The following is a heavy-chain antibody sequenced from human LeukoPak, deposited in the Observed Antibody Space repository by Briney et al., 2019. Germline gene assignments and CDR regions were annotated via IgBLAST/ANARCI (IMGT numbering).Heavy chain of an antibody. CDR3: ARKDYGDHRGFDY. CDR1: GGSISSGNW. D-gene: IGHD4-17*01. Sequence: PSGTLSLTCAVSGGSISSGNWWSWVRQPPGKGLEWIGEIYHSGSTNYNPSLKSRVTISVDKSNNEFFLNLISVTAADTAVYYCARKDYGDHRGFDYWGQGTLVTVSS. V-gene: IGHV4-4*02. J-gene: IGHJ4*02. CDR2: IYHSGST.